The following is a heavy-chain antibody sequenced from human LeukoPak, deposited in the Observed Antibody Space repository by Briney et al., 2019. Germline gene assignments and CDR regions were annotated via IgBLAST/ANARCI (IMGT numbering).Heavy chain of an antibody. V-gene: IGHV3-49*04. J-gene: IGHJ4*02. CDR2: IRSKAYGGTT. CDR3: TRLDSYSSGCSDY. Sequence: GGSLRLSCTASGFTFGDYAMSWVRQAPGKGREWVGFIRSKAYGGTTENAASVKGRFTISRDDSKSIAYLQMNSLKTEDTAVYYCTRLDSYSSGCSDYWGQGTLVTVSS. CDR1: GFTFGDYA. D-gene: IGHD6-19*01.